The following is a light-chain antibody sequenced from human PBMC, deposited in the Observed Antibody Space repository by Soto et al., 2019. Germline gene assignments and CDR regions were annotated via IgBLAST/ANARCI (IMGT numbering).Light chain of an antibody. CDR1: QSISTTY. J-gene: IGKJ1*01. CDR2: GAS. V-gene: IGKV3-20*01. CDR3: QQYGSSSWT. Sequence: EIVLTQSPGTLSLSPGDGATLSCRASQSISTTYLAWYQQKPGQAPRLLIYGASSRATGIPDRFSGSGSETDFTLTISRLEPEDFALYYCQQYGSSSWTFGQGTKVEIK.